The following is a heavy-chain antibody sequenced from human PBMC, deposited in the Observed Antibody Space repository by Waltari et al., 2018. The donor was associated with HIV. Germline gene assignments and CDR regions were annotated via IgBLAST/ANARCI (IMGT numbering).Heavy chain of an antibody. CDR1: GFTFDDYA. D-gene: IGHD5-12*01. CDR3: AKGDIVATINAFDI. V-gene: IGHV3-9*01. Sequence: ASGFTFDDYAMHWVRQAPGKGLEWVSGISWNSGSIGYADSVKGRFTISRDNAKNSLYLQMNSLRAEDTALYYCAKGDIVATINAFDIWGQGTMVTVSS. J-gene: IGHJ3*02. CDR2: ISWNSGSI.